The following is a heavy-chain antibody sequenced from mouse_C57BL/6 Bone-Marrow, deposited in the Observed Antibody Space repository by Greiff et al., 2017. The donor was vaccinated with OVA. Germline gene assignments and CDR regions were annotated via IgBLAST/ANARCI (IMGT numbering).Heavy chain of an antibody. CDR3: ASYGNYPFAY. CDR2: ISSGSSTI. J-gene: IGHJ3*01. D-gene: IGHD2-1*01. V-gene: IGHV5-17*01. CDR1: GFTFSDYG. Sequence: EVKVEESGGGLVKPGGSLKLSCAASGFTFSDYGMHWVRQAPEKGLEWVAYISSGSSTIYYADTVKGRFTISRDNAKNTLFLQMTSLRSEDTAMYYCASYGNYPFAYWGQGTLVTVSA.